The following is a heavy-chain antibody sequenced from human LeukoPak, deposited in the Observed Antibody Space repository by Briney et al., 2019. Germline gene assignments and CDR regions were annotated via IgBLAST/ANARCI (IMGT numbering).Heavy chain of an antibody. CDR3: AREETTICSSTSCNPGKGYDI. J-gene: IGHJ3*02. Sequence: SVKVSCKSSGGTFSSYSISWVRQAPGKGLEWMGGIIPMYDTASYAQNFQGRVSITTDESTSTAYMELSGLRSEDTAVYYCAREETTICSSTSCNPGKGYDIWGQGTKDTVSS. CDR2: IIPMYDTA. D-gene: IGHD2-2*01. CDR1: GGTFSSYS. V-gene: IGHV1-69*05.